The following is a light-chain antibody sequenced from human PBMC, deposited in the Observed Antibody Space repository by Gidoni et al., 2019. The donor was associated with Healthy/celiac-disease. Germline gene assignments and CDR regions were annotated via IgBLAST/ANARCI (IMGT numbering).Light chain of an antibody. CDR1: QRPLHSNGYNY. CDR2: LGS. Sequence: DIVMTQSPLSLPVTPGEPASISCRSSQRPLHSNGYNYLDWYLQKPGQSPQLLIYLGSNRASGVPERFSGSGSGTDFTLKISRVEAEDVGVYYCMQALQTPCTFGQGTKVEIK. V-gene: IGKV2-28*01. CDR3: MQALQTPCT. J-gene: IGKJ1*01.